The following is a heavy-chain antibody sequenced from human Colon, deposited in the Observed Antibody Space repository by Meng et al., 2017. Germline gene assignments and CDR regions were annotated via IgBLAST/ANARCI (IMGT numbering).Heavy chain of an antibody. Sequence: GGSLSLACAVSGFTFSNYAMSCVRQAPGKGLEWVSAISSSGVITYYADSVRGRFTICRDNSKYTLYLQMNSLRAEDTAVYYCAKDRAFDMWGQGTMVTVSS. V-gene: IGHV3-23*01. CDR1: GFTFSNYA. CDR3: AKDRAFDM. CDR2: ISSSGVIT. J-gene: IGHJ3*02.